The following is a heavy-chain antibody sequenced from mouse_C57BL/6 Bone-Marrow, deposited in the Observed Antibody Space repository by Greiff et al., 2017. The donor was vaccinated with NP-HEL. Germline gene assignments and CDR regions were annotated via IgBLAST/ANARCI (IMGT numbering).Heavy chain of an antibody. V-gene: IGHV6-3*01. Sequence: VQLKQSGGGLVQPGGSMKLSCVASGFTFSNYWMNWVRQSPEKGLEWVAQIRLKSDNYATHYAESVKGRFTISRDDSKSSVYLQMNNLRAEDTGIYYCTVDDGYYWGQGTTLTVSS. D-gene: IGHD2-3*01. CDR1: GFTFSNYW. J-gene: IGHJ2*01. CDR2: IRLKSDNYAT. CDR3: TVDDGYY.